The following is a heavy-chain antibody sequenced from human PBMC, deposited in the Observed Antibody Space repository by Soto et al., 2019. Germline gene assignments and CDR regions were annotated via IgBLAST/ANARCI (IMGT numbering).Heavy chain of an antibody. CDR1: GFTFSSYA. CDR3: AREDYVLLDAFDI. V-gene: IGHV3-64*01. Sequence: EVQLVESGGGLVQPGGSLRLSCAASGFTFSSYAMHWVRQAPGKGLEYVSAISSNGGSTYYANSVKGRFTISRDNSKNTLYLQMGSLRAEDMAVYYCAREDYVLLDAFDIWGQGTMVTVSS. D-gene: IGHD4-17*01. CDR2: ISSNGGST. J-gene: IGHJ3*02.